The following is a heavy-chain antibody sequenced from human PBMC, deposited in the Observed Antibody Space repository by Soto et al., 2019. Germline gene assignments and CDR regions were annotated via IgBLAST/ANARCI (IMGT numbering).Heavy chain of an antibody. Sequence: SAEVSCKASGYTFTGYYMHWVRQAPGQGLEWMGWINPNSGGTNYAQKFQGRVTMTRDTSISTAYMELSRLRSDDTAVYYCARVHYYDSSGYSLNYWGQGTLVTVSS. D-gene: IGHD3-22*01. V-gene: IGHV1-2*02. CDR1: GYTFTGYY. J-gene: IGHJ4*02. CDR3: ARVHYYDSSGYSLNY. CDR2: INPNSGGT.